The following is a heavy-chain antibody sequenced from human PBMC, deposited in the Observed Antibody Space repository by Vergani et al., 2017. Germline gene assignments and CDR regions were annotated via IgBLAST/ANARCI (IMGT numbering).Heavy chain of an antibody. J-gene: IGHJ4*02. CDR2: ISYDGSNK. CDR3: ARDQTVDSWNYVPVRQDWYYFDN. D-gene: IGHD1-7*01. Sequence: QVQLVESGGGVVQPGRSLRLSCAASGFTFSSYAMHWVRQAPGKGLEWVAVISYDGSNKYYADPVKGRFTISRDNSKNTLYLQMNSLRAEDTAVYYCARDQTVDSWNYVPVRQDWYYFDNWGQGTLVTVSS. CDR1: GFTFSSYA. V-gene: IGHV3-30-3*01.